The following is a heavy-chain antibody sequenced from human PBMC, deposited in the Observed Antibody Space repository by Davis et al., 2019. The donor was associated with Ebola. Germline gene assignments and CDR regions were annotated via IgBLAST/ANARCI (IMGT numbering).Heavy chain of an antibody. CDR1: GFTFSSYW. CDR3: AKERWLQPTYYFDY. D-gene: IGHD5-24*01. Sequence: GESLKISCAASGFTFSSYWMSWVRQAPGKGLEWVSAISGSGGSTYYADSVKGRFTISRDNSKNTLYLQMNSLRAEDTAVYYCAKERWLQPTYYFDYWGQGTLVTVSS. V-gene: IGHV3-23*01. J-gene: IGHJ4*02. CDR2: ISGSGGST.